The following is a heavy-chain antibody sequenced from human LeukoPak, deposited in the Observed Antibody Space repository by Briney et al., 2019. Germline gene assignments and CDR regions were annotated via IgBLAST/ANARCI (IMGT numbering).Heavy chain of an antibody. CDR1: GYTFTSYD. Sequence: ASVKVSCTASGYTFTSYDINWVRQATGQGLEWMGWMNPNSGNTGYAQKFQGRVTMTRNTSISAAYMELSSLRSEDTAVYYCARGRGVNWNVAYGMDVWGQGTTVTVSS. V-gene: IGHV1-8*01. D-gene: IGHD1-20*01. CDR3: ARGRGVNWNVAYGMDV. J-gene: IGHJ6*02. CDR2: MNPNSGNT.